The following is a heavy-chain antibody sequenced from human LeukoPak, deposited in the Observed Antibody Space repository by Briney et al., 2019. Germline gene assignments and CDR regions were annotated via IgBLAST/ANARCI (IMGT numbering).Heavy chain of an antibody. CDR3: ARGSLSSSGWSLKDYYFDY. CDR1: GYTFTGYY. CDR2: INPNSGGT. J-gene: IGHJ4*02. Sequence: ASVKVSCKASGYTFTGYYMHWVRQAPGQGLEWMGWINPNSGGTNYAQKFQGGVTMTRDTSISTAYMELSRLRSDDTAVYYCARGSLSSSGWSLKDYYFDYWGQGTLVTVSS. V-gene: IGHV1-2*02. D-gene: IGHD6-19*01.